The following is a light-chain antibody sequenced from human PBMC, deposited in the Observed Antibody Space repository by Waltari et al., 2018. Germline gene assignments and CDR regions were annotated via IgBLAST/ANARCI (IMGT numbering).Light chain of an antibody. V-gene: IGLV2-23*02. Sequence: QSALTQPASVSGSPGQSITIPCTGTSSEVGVYNLVSWYQQHPGKAPKLMIYEVSKRPSGVSNRFSGSKSGNTASLTISGLQAEDEADYYCCSYAGRVFGGGTKLTVL. J-gene: IGLJ3*02. CDR3: CSYAGRV. CDR1: SSEVGVYNL. CDR2: EVS.